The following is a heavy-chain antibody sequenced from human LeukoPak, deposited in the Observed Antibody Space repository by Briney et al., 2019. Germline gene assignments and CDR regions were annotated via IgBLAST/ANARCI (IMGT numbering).Heavy chain of an antibody. D-gene: IGHD3-16*01. Sequence: SETLSLTCTVSNDSFSSYYWSWIRQPPGKGLEWIGFIHNSGSTNYNPSLKSRLAMSLDTSKNQFSLNLNSVTAADTAVYYCARGIRGAADYWGQGTLVTVSS. CDR2: IHNSGST. CDR3: ARGIRGAADY. V-gene: IGHV4-59*01. J-gene: IGHJ4*02. CDR1: NDSFSSYY.